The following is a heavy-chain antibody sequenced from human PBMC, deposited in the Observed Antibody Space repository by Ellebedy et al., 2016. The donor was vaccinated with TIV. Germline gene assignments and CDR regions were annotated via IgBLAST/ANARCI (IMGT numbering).Heavy chain of an antibody. Sequence: PGGSLRLSCAASGFSFRDYTLHWVRQAPGKGLEWVALLSYDGGTEYYADSVKGRFTISRDISQSTLYLQMNTLRVEDTAVYFCAREDTVMVVTLPPPYWGQGTLVTVSS. CDR2: LSYDGGTE. CDR3: AREDTVMVVTLPPPY. D-gene: IGHD3-22*01. CDR1: GFSFRDYT. V-gene: IGHV3-30-3*01. J-gene: IGHJ4*02.